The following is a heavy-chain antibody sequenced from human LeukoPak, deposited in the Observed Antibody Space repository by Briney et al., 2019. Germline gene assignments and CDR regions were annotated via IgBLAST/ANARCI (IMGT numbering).Heavy chain of an antibody. D-gene: IGHD4-17*01. V-gene: IGHV3-30*18. CDR1: GFTFSSYG. J-gene: IGHJ2*01. CDR2: ISYDGSNE. Sequence: PGRSLRLSCAASGFTFSSYGMHWVRQAPGKGLEWVAVISYDGSNEYYADSVEGRFTISRDNSKNKLYLQMNSLRAEDTAVYYCAKSYDYGDYVGGRQNWYFALWGRGTLVTVSS. CDR3: AKSYDYGDYVGGRQNWYFAL.